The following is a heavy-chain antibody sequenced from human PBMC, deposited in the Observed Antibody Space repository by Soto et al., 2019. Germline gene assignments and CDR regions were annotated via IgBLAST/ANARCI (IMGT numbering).Heavy chain of an antibody. Sequence: SETLSLTCTVSGASISRYYWSWIRQSPGKGLEWIGYLYNTGSTIYNPSLKSRVTISVDTSKNQFPLKLTSVTAADTGVYYCASSSPFHYWGPGILVTVSS. CDR1: GASISRYY. V-gene: IGHV4-59*08. CDR2: LYNTGST. J-gene: IGHJ4*02. D-gene: IGHD6-6*01. CDR3: ASSSPFHY.